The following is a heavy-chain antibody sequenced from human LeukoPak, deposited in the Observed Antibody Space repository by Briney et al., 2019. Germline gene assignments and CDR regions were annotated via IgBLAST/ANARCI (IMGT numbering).Heavy chain of an antibody. V-gene: IGHV4-34*01. J-gene: IGHJ6*04. CDR2: INHSGSP. CDR1: GGSFSGYY. CDR3: ARGVSRYFDWLPNYGMDV. Sequence: SETLSLTCAVYGGSFSGYYWSWIRQPPGKGLEWIGEINHSGSPNYNPSLKSLVTISVDTSKNQFSLKLSSVTAADTAVYYCARGVSRYFDWLPNYGMDVWGKGTTVTVSS. D-gene: IGHD3-9*01.